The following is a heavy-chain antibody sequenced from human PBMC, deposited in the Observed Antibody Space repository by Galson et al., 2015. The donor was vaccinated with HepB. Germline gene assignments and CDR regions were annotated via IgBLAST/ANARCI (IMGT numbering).Heavy chain of an antibody. Sequence: SVKVSCKVSRSTLSDFSMHWVRQAPGKGLEWMGGFDPEERETIFAHKFHGRVTLTEDTSSDIAYMELNSLTSDDAAVYYCAAGAAKTLSFGEMTPAHNWLDPWGQGTLVTVSS. D-gene: IGHD3-10*01. CDR2: FDPEERET. CDR1: RSTLSDFS. CDR3: AAGAAKTLSFGEMTPAHNWLDP. V-gene: IGHV1-24*01. J-gene: IGHJ5*02.